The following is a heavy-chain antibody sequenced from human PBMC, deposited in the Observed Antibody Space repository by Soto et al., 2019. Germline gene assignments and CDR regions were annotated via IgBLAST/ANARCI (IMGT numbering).Heavy chain of an antibody. CDR2: FSAYNGNT. J-gene: IGHJ4*02. V-gene: IGHV1-18*04. D-gene: IGHD2-15*01. CDR1: GYTFTSYY. CDR3: ARALVVAATNPFDY. Sequence: ASVKVSCKASGYTFTSYYMHWVRQAPGQGLDWMGWFSAYNGNTNYAQKLQSRVTMTTDTSTSTAYMELRSLRSDDTAVYYCARALVVAATNPFDYWGQGTLVTVSS.